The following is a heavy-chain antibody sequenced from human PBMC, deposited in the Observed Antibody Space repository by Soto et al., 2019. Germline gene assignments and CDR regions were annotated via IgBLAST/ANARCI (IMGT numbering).Heavy chain of an antibody. CDR2: ITWDGGST. D-gene: IGHD6-19*01. CDR1: GLILDHYT. J-gene: IGHJ4*02. Sequence: RLCYAASGLILDHYTMHWVRQGPGKGLEWVSLITWDGGSTYYADSVKGRFTISRDNSKNSLYLQMNSLRTEDTALYYCAKDINSSGWYSLDYWGQGT. V-gene: IGHV3-43*01. CDR3: AKDINSSGWYSLDY.